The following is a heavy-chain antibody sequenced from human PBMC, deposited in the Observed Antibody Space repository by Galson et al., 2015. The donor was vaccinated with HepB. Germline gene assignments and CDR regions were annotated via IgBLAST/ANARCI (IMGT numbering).Heavy chain of an antibody. D-gene: IGHD2-21*01. CDR2: INPSDGNI. J-gene: IGHJ5*02. CDR3: ATERHIYFDP. Sequence: SVKVSCKASGHTFTSYYMHWVRQAPGHGLEWMGIINPSDGNIRYEQKFQGRVTMTRDTSTSTVYMELSNLRSEDTAVYYCATERHIYFDPWGQGTLVTVSS. V-gene: IGHV1-46*01. CDR1: GHTFTSYY.